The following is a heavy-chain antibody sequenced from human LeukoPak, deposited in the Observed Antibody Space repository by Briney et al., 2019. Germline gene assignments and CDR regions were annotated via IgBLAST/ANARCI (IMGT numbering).Heavy chain of an antibody. Sequence: SETLSLTCTVSGGSISSSSYYWGWIRQPPGKGLEWIGSIYYSGSTYYNPSLKSRVTISVDTSKNRFSLKLSSVTAADTAVYYCASHNSGWYSWFDPWGQGTLVTVSS. V-gene: IGHV4-39*07. D-gene: IGHD6-19*01. J-gene: IGHJ5*02. CDR1: GGSISSSSYY. CDR3: ASHNSGWYSWFDP. CDR2: IYYSGST.